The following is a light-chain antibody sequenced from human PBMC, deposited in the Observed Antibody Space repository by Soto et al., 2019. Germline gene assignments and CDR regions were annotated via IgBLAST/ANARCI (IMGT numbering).Light chain of an antibody. J-gene: IGLJ1*01. V-gene: IGLV2-14*01. Sequence: QSALTQPASVSGSPGQSITIPCTGSSSDVGGYNYVSRYQQHPGKAPKLMIYDVNSRRSGVSNRFPGSKSGNTASLTISGLQAEDEADYYCSSYTTSTILGYVFGTGTKLTVL. CDR3: SSYTTSTILGYV. CDR2: DVN. CDR1: SSDVGGYNY.